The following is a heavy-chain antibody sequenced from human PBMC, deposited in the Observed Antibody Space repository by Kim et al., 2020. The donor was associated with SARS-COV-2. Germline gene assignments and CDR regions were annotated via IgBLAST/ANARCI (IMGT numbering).Heavy chain of an antibody. CDR1: GGSISSYY. CDR3: ARDHPQYYYGSGSYSERYYYCYGVAV. D-gene: IGHD3-10*01. Sequence: SETLSLTCTVSGGSISSYYWSWIRQPPGKGLEWIGYIYYSGSTNYNPSLKSRVTISVDTSKNQFSLKLSSVTAADTAVYYCARDHPQYYYGSGSYSERYYYCYGVAVWGQGTTVTLPS. CDR2: IYYSGST. V-gene: IGHV4-59*13. J-gene: IGHJ6*02.